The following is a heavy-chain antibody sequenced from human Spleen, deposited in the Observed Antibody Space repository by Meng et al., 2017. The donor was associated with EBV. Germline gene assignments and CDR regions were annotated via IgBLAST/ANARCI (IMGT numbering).Heavy chain of an antibody. Sequence: HSEDDGQSRAVSVKFSCWAPDYLSTSFVRTLLGQAPDQGLDLMGVLIPMVGAPHYATKFQGRVKIFADESTSTHSLELNSLRSEDTGMYYCERASGRGFTADYWGHGTLVTVSS. J-gene: IGHJ4*01. CDR2: LIPMVGAP. V-gene: IGHV1-69*01. CDR3: ERASGRGFTADY. CDR1: DYLSTSFV. D-gene: IGHD3-10*01.